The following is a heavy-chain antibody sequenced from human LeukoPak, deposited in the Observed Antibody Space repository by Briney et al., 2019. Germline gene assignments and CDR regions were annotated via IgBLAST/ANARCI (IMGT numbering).Heavy chain of an antibody. J-gene: IGHJ4*01. CDR2: MNADSANT. Sequence: ASVKVSCKASGYTFTSYDINWVRQATGQGLEWMGWMNADSANTGYAQKFQGRVTMTGNTSISTAYMELSSLRSEDTAVYYCASALRGYSYGYLTSFDYWGQGTLVTVSA. CDR1: GYTFTSYD. V-gene: IGHV1-8*01. CDR3: ASALRGYSYGYLTSFDY. D-gene: IGHD5-18*01.